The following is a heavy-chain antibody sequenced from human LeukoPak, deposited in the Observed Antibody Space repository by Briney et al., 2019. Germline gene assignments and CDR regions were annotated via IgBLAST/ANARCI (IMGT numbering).Heavy chain of an antibody. CDR2: INPGGGAT. V-gene: IGHV1-46*01. Sequence: ASVKVSCKASGFAFTNYFIHWVRQAPGQGLEWMGIINPGGGATTYAQKFHDRVTVTRDTSTSTAYMELSSLTSEDTAVYYCARGRWGQWLANLPFYYYGMDVWGQGTTVTVSS. J-gene: IGHJ6*02. CDR1: GFAFTNYF. CDR3: ARGRWGQWLANLPFYYYGMDV. D-gene: IGHD6-19*01.